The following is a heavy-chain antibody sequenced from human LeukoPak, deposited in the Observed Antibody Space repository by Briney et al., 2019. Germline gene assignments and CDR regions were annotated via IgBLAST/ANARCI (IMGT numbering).Heavy chain of an antibody. CDR1: GNYW. CDR3: VSFYETY. D-gene: IGHD2/OR15-2a*01. CDR2: INSDGSWT. J-gene: IGHJ4*02. Sequence: QTGGSLRLSCAASGNYWMHWVRQAPGQGLVWVSHINSDGSWTSYADSVKGRFTISKDNAKNTVYLQMNSLRAEDTAVYYCVSFYETYWGRGTLVTVSS. V-gene: IGHV3-74*01.